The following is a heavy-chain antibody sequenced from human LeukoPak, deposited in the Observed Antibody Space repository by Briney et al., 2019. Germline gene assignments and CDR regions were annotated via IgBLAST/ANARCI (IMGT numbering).Heavy chain of an antibody. V-gene: IGHV4-59*01. CDR3: ARTTEDCNSASCYQYCFDP. Sequence: SETLSLTCTVSGGSISTYYWSWIRQPPGRGLEWMAYIYYSGYTNYNPSLKSRVTISVDTSKNQFSLKLSSVTAADTAVYYCARTTEDCNSASCYQYCFDPWGQGTLVTVSS. J-gene: IGHJ5*02. CDR1: GGSISTYY. D-gene: IGHD2-2*01. CDR2: IYYSGYT.